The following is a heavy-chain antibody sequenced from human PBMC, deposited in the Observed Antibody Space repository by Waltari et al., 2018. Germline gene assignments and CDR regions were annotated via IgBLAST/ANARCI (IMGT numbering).Heavy chain of an antibody. Sequence: QVQLQESGPGLVKPSETLSLTCAVSGYSISSGSYCGWIRQPPGKGLECIGYISGNSGTTNYNPSLKSRVTISKDTSKNQFSLRLSSVTAADTAVYYCARLYNNYFDFWGQGVLVTVSS. V-gene: IGHV4-38-2*01. D-gene: IGHD1-1*01. CDR2: ISGNSGTT. CDR3: ARLYNNYFDF. CDR1: GYSISSGSY. J-gene: IGHJ4*02.